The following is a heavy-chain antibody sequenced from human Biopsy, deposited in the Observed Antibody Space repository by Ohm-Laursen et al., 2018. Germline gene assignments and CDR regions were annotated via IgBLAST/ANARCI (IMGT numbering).Heavy chain of an antibody. V-gene: IGHV1-69*04. Sequence: AASVKVSCKVSGGTLITYAISWVRQAPGQGLEWMGRIIPILHVPTYAQSFQGRVTISADKSTSTAYMELSGLRSEDTAVYYCASLEDRTFDKWGQGTLVTVSS. CDR1: GGTLITYA. CDR3: ASLEDRTFDK. J-gene: IGHJ4*02. CDR2: IIPILHVP.